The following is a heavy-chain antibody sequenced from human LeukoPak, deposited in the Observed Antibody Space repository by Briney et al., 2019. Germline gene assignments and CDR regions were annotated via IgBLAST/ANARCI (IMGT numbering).Heavy chain of an antibody. CDR3: AKGTVARFGEGDAFDI. V-gene: IGHV3-30*02. J-gene: IGHJ3*02. D-gene: IGHD3-16*01. Sequence: GGSLRLSCAASGFTFSSYGMHWVRQAPGKGLEWVAFIRYDGTNKYYADSVKGRFTISRDNSKNTLYLQMNSLRAEDTAVYYCAKGTVARFGEGDAFDIWGQGTMVTVSS. CDR1: GFTFSSYG. CDR2: IRYDGTNK.